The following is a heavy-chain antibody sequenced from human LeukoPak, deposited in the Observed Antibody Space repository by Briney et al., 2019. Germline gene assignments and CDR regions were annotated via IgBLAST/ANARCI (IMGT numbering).Heavy chain of an antibody. V-gene: IGHV1-69*05. Sequence: SVKVSCKASGGTFSSYAISWVRQAPGQGLEWMGRIIPIFGTANYAQKFQGRDTLTTDESTSTAYMELSSLRSEDTAVYYCASLVLRSYYYYMDVWGKGTTVTVSS. D-gene: IGHD1-14*01. CDR2: IIPIFGTA. CDR1: GGTFSSYA. J-gene: IGHJ6*03. CDR3: ASLVLRSYYYYMDV.